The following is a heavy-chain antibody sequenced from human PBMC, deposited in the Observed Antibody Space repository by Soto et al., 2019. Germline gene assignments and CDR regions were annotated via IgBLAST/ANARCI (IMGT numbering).Heavy chain of an antibody. D-gene: IGHD3-3*01. CDR3: AREGILGLFDAYDL. J-gene: IGHJ3*01. CDR1: GCTSSG. CDR2: ISTHNGNT. V-gene: IGHV1-18*04. Sequence: XSVKVSCKASGCTSSGISWVRQAPGQRLEWVGWISTHNGNTIYAQKFQGRVIMTMDTSTTTVYMELRSLRPDDTAVYLCAREGILGLFDAYDLWGQGTMVTVSS.